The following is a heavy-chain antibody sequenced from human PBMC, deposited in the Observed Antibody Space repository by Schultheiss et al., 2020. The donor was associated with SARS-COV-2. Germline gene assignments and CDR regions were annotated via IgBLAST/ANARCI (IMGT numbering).Heavy chain of an antibody. CDR3: ARGLSMVRGRYYGMDV. D-gene: IGHD3-10*01. J-gene: IGHJ6*02. CDR2: VHYTGST. V-gene: IGHV4-59*08. Sequence: SETLSLTCTVSGASMSVYHWTWIRQPPGKGLEWIGYVHYTGSTNYNPSLKSRVTISVDTSKNQFSLKLSSVIAADTAVYYCARGLSMVRGRYYGMDVWGQGTTVTVSS. CDR1: GASMSVYH.